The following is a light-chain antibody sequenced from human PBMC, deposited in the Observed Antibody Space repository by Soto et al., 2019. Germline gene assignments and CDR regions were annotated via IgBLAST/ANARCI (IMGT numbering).Light chain of an antibody. CDR1: QSVSSY. J-gene: IGKJ4*01. V-gene: IGKV3-11*01. CDR2: DAS. Sequence: EIVLTQSPATLSLSPGERATLSCRASQSVSSYLAWYQQKPGQAPRLLIYDASNRATGIPARFSGSGSGTDFTLTISSLEPEDFAVYYCQQRSKWPFALTCGGGTKVDIK. CDR3: QQRSKWPFALT.